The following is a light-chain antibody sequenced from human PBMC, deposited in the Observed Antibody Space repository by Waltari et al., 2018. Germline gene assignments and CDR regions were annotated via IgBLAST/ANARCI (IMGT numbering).Light chain of an antibody. CDR2: DVS. J-gene: IGLJ1*01. CDR1: SSDVGGYNY. CDR3: CSYRGSFV. Sequence: QSALTQPRSVSGSPGQSDTISCTGTSSDVGGYNYVSWYQQNPGKAPKLMTYDVSKRPSGVPDRFSGSKSGNTASLTISGLQAEDDGDYYCCSYRGSFVFGTGTKVTVL. V-gene: IGLV2-11*01.